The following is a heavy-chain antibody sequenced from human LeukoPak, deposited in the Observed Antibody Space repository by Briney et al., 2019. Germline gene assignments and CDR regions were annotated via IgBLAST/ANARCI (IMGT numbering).Heavy chain of an antibody. CDR1: GFTFSSYA. CDR2: ISYDGSNK. D-gene: IGHD5-18*01. J-gene: IGHJ4*02. CDR3: ATLDTDMASLGDY. Sequence: GRSLRLSCAASGFTFSSYAMHWVRQAPGKGLEWVAVISYDGSNKYYADSVKGRFTISRDNSKNTLYLQMNSLRAEDTAVYYCATLDTDMASLGDYWGQGTLVSVSS. V-gene: IGHV3-30-3*01.